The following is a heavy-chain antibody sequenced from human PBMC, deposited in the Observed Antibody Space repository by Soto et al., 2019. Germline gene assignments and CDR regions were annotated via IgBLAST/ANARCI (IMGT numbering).Heavy chain of an antibody. CDR1: GGSISSSSYY. CDR3: ARLVEGYDFWSGYLGGMDV. CDR2: IYYSGST. D-gene: IGHD3-3*01. Sequence: SETLSLTCTVSGGSISSSSYYWGWIRQPPGKGLEWIGSIYYSGSTYYNPSLKSRVTISVDTSKNQFSLKLSSVTAADTAVYYCARLVEGYDFWSGYLGGMDVWGQGTTVTVSS. J-gene: IGHJ6*02. V-gene: IGHV4-39*01.